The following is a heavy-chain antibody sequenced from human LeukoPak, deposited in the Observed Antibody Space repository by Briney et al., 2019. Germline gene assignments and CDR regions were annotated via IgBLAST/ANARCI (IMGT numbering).Heavy chain of an antibody. J-gene: IGHJ4*02. D-gene: IGHD3-3*01. CDR2: IYYSGSA. Sequence: SETLSLTCTVSGGSISSSSYYWGWIRQPPGKGLEWIGSIYYSGSAYYNPSLKSRVTISVDTSKNQISLKLSSVTAADTAVYYCARDKEWLLFDYWGQGTLVTVSS. CDR3: ARDKEWLLFDY. V-gene: IGHV4-39*07. CDR1: GGSISSSSYY.